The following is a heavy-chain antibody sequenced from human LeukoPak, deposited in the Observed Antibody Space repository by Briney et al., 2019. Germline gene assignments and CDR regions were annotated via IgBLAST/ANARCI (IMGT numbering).Heavy chain of an antibody. J-gene: IGHJ4*02. CDR2: IIPILGIA. Sequence: ASVKVSCKASGGTFSSYAISWVRQAPGQGLEWMGRIIPILGIANYAQKFQGRVTITADKSTSTAYMELSSLRSEDTAVYYCATHSSGWYFDYWGQGTLVTVSS. V-gene: IGHV1-69*04. CDR1: GGTFSSYA. CDR3: ATHSSGWYFDY. D-gene: IGHD6-19*01.